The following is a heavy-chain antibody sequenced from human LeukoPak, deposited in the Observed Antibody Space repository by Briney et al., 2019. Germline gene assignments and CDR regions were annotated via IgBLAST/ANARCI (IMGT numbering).Heavy chain of an antibody. D-gene: IGHD2-2*02. J-gene: IGHJ4*02. V-gene: IGHV4-61*09. CDR2: IYSTGST. Sequence: ASQTLSLTCTVSGGSINSGSYYWNWIRQSAGKGLEWIGHIYSTGSTNCNPSLKSRVTISLDTSKNQFSLELNSVTAADTAVYYCARCTSTSCYNFDYWGQGTLVTVSS. CDR3: ARCTSTSCYNFDY. CDR1: GGSINSGSYY.